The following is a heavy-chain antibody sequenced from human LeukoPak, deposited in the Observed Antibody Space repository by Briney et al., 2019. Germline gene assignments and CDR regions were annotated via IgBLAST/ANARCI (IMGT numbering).Heavy chain of an antibody. CDR3: ARTYSSSWYRWYFDL. V-gene: IGHV4-30-4*01. Sequence: PSQTLSLTCTVSGGSISSGDYFWSWIRQPPGKGLEWIGYIYYSGSAYYNPSLKSRVTISEDTSKNQFSLNLTSVTAADTAVYYCARTYSSSWYRWYFDLWGRGTLVTVSS. CDR2: IYYSGSA. D-gene: IGHD6-13*01. CDR1: GGSISSGDYF. J-gene: IGHJ2*01.